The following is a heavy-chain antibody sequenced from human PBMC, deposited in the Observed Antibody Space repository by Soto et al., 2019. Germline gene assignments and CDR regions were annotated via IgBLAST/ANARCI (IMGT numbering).Heavy chain of an antibody. Sequence: ASVKVSCKASGYTFTSYDINWVRQATGQGLEWMGWMNPNSGNTGYAQKFQGRVTMTRNTSISTAYMELSSLRSEDTAVYYCARGIGSSGDDAFDIWGQGTMVTVSS. CDR3: ARGIGSSGDDAFDI. CDR1: GYTFTSYD. D-gene: IGHD6-6*01. CDR2: MNPNSGNT. J-gene: IGHJ3*02. V-gene: IGHV1-8*01.